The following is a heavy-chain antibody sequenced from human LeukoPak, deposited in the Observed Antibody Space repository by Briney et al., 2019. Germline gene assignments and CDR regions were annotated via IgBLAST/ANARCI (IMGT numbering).Heavy chain of an antibody. J-gene: IGHJ4*02. Sequence: SVKVSCKASGGTFIPYTINWVRQAPGQGLEWKGGIIPIFGTANYAQKFQGRVTVTTDDSTSTAFMELSSMRSEDTAVYYCATYMLRDNWNVHTFDSWGQGTLVTVSS. CDR1: GGTFIPYT. CDR3: ATYMLRDNWNVHTFDS. CDR2: IIPIFGTA. D-gene: IGHD1-1*01. V-gene: IGHV1-69*05.